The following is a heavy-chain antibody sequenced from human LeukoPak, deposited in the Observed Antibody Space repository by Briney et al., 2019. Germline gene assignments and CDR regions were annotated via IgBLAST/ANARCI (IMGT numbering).Heavy chain of an antibody. CDR1: GGSISSGGYY. CDR2: IYYSGST. CDR3: ASSVDTAMARNFGY. J-gene: IGHJ4*02. Sequence: SETLSLTCTVSGGSISSGGYYWSWIRQHPGKGLEWIGYIYYSGSTYYNPSLKSRVTISVDTSKNQFSLKLSSVTAADTAVYYCASSVDTAMARNFGYWGQGTLVTVSS. V-gene: IGHV4-31*03. D-gene: IGHD5-18*01.